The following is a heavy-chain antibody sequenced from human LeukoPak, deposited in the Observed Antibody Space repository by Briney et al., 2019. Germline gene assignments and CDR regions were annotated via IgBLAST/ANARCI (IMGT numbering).Heavy chain of an antibody. J-gene: IGHJ4*02. D-gene: IGHD6-13*01. Sequence: SETLSLTCAVYGGSFSGYYWSWIRQPPGKGLEWIGEINHSGSTNYNPSLKSRATISVDTSKNQFSLKLSSVTAADTAVYYCASGHSSSSYWGQGTLVTVSS. CDR2: INHSGST. V-gene: IGHV4-34*01. CDR3: ASGHSSSSY. CDR1: GGSFSGYY.